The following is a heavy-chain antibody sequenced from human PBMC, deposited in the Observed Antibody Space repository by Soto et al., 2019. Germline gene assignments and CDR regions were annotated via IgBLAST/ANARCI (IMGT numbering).Heavy chain of an antibody. CDR1: GFTFDDYA. Sequence: GGSLRLSXAASGFTFDDYAMHWVRQAPGKGLEWVSGISWNSGSIGYADSVKGRFTISRDNAKNSLYLQMNSLRAEDTALYYCAKDIGSGSYYGFNVFDIWGQGTMVTVS. J-gene: IGHJ3*02. CDR3: AKDIGSGSYYGFNVFDI. V-gene: IGHV3-9*01. D-gene: IGHD1-26*01. CDR2: ISWNSGSI.